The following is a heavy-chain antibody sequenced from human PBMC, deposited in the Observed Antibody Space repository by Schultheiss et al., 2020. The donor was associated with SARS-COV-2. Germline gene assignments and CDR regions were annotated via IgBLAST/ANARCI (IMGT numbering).Heavy chain of an antibody. CDR1: GFTFSSYG. V-gene: IGHV3-23*01. D-gene: IGHD6-19*01. CDR2: ISGSGGST. J-gene: IGHJ5*02. CDR3: AKEPYSSGWNWFDP. Sequence: GGSLRLSCAASGFTFSSYGMHWVRQAPGKGLEWVSAISGSGGSTYYADSVKGRFTISRDNSKNTLYLQMNSLRAEDTAVYYCAKEPYSSGWNWFDPWGQGTLVTVSS.